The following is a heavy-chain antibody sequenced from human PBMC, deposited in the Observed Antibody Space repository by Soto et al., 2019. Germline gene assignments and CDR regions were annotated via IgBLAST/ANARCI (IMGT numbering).Heavy chain of an antibody. Sequence: PSETLSLTCAFSCGSIISGGYSWSWIRQPPGKGLEWIGYIYHSGSTYYNPSLKSRVTISVDRSKNQFSLKLSSVTAADTAVYYCASSSGFLEWSFDYWGQGTLVTVSS. D-gene: IGHD3-3*01. CDR1: CGSIISGGYS. J-gene: IGHJ4*02. V-gene: IGHV4-30-2*01. CDR3: ASSSGFLEWSFDY. CDR2: IYHSGST.